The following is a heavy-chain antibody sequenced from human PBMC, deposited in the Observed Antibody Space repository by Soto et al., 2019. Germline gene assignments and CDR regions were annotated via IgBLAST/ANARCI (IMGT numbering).Heavy chain of an antibody. CDR1: GGSISSGGYY. CDR2: IYYSGST. Sequence: QVQLQESGPGLVKPSQTLSLTCTVSGGSISSGGYYWTWIRQHPGKGLEWIGYIYYSGSTYYNPSIQIRATISVDTSKNQFSLKLSSVTDADPDVYYCARSVFPWGQGTLVTVSS. CDR3: ARSVFP. J-gene: IGHJ5*02. V-gene: IGHV4-31*03.